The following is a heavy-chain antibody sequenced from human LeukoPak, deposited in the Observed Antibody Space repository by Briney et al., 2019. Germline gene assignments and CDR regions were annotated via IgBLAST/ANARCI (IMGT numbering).Heavy chain of an antibody. CDR3: ARGWSSSFLWFHP. D-gene: IGHD6-6*01. V-gene: IGHV4-59*02. CDR1: GGSVSSYY. Sequence: SETLSLTCTVSGGSVSSYYWSWIRQPPGKGLGWIGYIYYSGSTNYNPSLKSRVTISVDTSKEQFSLKLSSVTAAHTAVYYCARGWSSSFLWFHPWGQGTLVTVSS. J-gene: IGHJ5*02. CDR2: IYYSGST.